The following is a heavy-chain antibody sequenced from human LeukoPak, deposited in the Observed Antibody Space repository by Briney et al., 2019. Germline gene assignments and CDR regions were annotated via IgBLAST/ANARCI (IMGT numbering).Heavy chain of an antibody. CDR1: GFTFSSYG. J-gene: IGHJ3*02. V-gene: IGHV3-30*02. CDR2: IRYDGSNK. D-gene: IGHD3-10*01. CDR3: AKDGRQRKTYFYGSGSANAFDI. Sequence: GGSLRLSCAASGFTFSSYGMHWVRQAPGKGLEWVAFIRYDGSNKYYADSVKGRFTISRDNSKNTLYLQMNSLRAEDTAVYYCAKDGRQRKTYFYGSGSANAFDIWGQGTMVTVSS.